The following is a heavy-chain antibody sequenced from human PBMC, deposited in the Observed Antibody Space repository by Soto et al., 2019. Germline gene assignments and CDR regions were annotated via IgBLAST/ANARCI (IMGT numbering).Heavy chain of an antibody. CDR1: GGTFSSYA. V-gene: IGHV1-69*06. J-gene: IGHJ4*02. D-gene: IGHD6-13*01. CDR2: IVPFIDTT. CDR3: ARGSFSSSWRFDY. Sequence: QVQLVQSGAEVKKPGSSVKVSCKTSGGTFSSYAISWVRQAPGQGLEWMGGIVPFIDTTNYAQSFQGRVTINADKSTSTVHKELSGLRSEDTGVYYCARGSFSSSWRFDYWGQGTLVTVSS.